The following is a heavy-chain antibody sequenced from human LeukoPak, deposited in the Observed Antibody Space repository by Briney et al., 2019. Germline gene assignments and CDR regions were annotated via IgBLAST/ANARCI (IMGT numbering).Heavy chain of an antibody. J-gene: IGHJ3*02. Sequence: SQTLSLTCTISGDSVSSNSAAWNWISQSPSRGLEWLGRTYYRSKWYNDYAVSVKIRITINPATSKNQSSLHLNSVAPEDTAVYYCASSSFDIWGQGTMVTVSS. CDR2: TYYRSKWYN. CDR1: GDSVSSNSAA. V-gene: IGHV6-1*01. D-gene: IGHD2-15*01. CDR3: ASSSFDI.